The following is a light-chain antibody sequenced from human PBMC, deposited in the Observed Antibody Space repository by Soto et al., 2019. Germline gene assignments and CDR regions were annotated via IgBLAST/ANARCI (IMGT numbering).Light chain of an antibody. CDR2: GAS. Sequence: EIVLTQSPATLSLSPGERATLSCRASQSVSNSALAWYLQKPGQAPRLLIYGASSRATGIPDRFSVGGSGTDFSLAISRLEPEDFAVYFCQLYGSSPMYTFGQGTRLEI. CDR3: QLYGSSPMYT. CDR1: QSVSNSA. J-gene: IGKJ2*01. V-gene: IGKV3-20*01.